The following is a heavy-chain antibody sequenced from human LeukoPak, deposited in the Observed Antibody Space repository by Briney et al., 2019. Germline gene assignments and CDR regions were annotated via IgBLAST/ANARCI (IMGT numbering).Heavy chain of an antibody. CDR1: GYAFTVYY. CDR2: INPNSGGT. D-gene: IGHD3-22*01. Sequence: GASVKVSCKASGYAFTVYYTHWVPQAPGQGLEWMGWINPNSGGTNYAQKFQGRVAMTRDTSISTAYMELSRLRSDDTAVYYCANDPNYGSSGYPLDYWGQGTLVTVSS. J-gene: IGHJ4*02. CDR3: ANDPNYGSSGYPLDY. V-gene: IGHV1-2*02.